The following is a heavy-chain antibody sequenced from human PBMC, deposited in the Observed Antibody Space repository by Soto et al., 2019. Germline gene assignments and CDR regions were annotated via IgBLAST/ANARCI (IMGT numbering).Heavy chain of an antibody. V-gene: IGHV1-18*01. D-gene: IGHD3-3*01. Sequence: ASVKVSCKASGYTFTSYGISWVRQAPGQGLEWMGWISAYNGNTNYAQKLQGRVTMTTDTSTSTAYMELRSLRSEDTAVYYCATDPRSRFVDYWGQGTLVTVSS. CDR1: GYTFTSYG. CDR2: ISAYNGNT. CDR3: ATDPRSRFVDY. J-gene: IGHJ4*02.